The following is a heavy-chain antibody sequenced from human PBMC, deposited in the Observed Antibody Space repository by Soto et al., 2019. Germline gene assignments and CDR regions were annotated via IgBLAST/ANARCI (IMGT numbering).Heavy chain of an antibody. V-gene: IGHV1-69*13. CDR2: IIPIFGTA. CDR1: GGTFSSYA. Sequence: GASVKVSCKASGGTFSSYAISWVRQAPGEGIEWMGGIIPIFGTANYAQKFQGRVTITADESTSTAYMELSSLRSEDTAVYYCARPDYYDSSGYYSGVPLDYWGQGTLVTVSS. J-gene: IGHJ4*02. CDR3: ARPDYYDSSGYYSGVPLDY. D-gene: IGHD3-22*01.